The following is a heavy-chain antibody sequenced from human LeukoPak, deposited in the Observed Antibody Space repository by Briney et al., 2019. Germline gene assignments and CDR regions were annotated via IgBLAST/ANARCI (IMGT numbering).Heavy chain of an antibody. CDR1: GFTFSSHW. CDR2: IKQDGSEK. D-gene: IGHD6-19*01. J-gene: IGHJ4*02. Sequence: PGGSLRLSCAASGFTFSSHWMNWVRQAPGKGLEWVANIKQDGSEKYYVDSVKGRFTISRDNAKNSLYLQMNSLRAEDTAVYYCARDRGWSTFDYWGQGTLVTVSS. V-gene: IGHV3-7*01. CDR3: ARDRGWSTFDY.